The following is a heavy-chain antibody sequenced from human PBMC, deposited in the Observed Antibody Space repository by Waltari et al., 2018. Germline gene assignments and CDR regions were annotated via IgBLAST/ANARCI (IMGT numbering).Heavy chain of an antibody. Sequence: QVQLVQSGAEVRKPGASVTVSCKTSGYTFTDSYIHWVRQAPGQGLEWMGRMNPNNNYPIYEQKFQGRVTMTRDTSITPAYMELSSLTSDDTALYYCVTQRPWEDYWGQGTRVTVSP. CDR1: GYTFTDSY. CDR2: MNPNNNYP. J-gene: IGHJ4*02. CDR3: VTQRPWEDY. V-gene: IGHV1-2*06. D-gene: IGHD1-26*01.